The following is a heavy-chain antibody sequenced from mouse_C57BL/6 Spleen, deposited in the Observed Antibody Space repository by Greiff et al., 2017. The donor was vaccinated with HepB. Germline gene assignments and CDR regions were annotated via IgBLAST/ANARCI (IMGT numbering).Heavy chain of an antibody. CDR2: IYPGDGDT. CDR1: GYAFSSSW. Sequence: QVHVKQSGPELVKPGASVKISCKASGYAFSSSWMNWVKQRPGKGLEWIGRIYPGDGDTNYNGKFKGKATLTADKSSSTAYMQLSSLTSEDSAVYFCARPSYYGNWFAYWGQGTLVTVSA. D-gene: IGHD1-2*01. J-gene: IGHJ3*01. CDR3: ARPSYYGNWFAY. V-gene: IGHV1-82*01.